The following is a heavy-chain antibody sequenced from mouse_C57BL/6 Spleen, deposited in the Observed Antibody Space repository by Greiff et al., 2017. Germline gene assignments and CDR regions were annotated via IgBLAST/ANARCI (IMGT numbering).Heavy chain of an antibody. CDR1: GFTFSDYG. V-gene: IGHV5-17*01. J-gene: IGHJ4*01. CDR2: ISSGSSTI. D-gene: IGHD2-5*01. Sequence: EVKLMESGGGLVKPGGSLKLSCAASGFTFSDYGMHWVRQAPEKGLEWVAYISSGSSTIYYADTVKGRFTISRDNAKNTLFLQMTSLRSEDTAMYYCARRDYSTAMDYWGQGTSVTVSS. CDR3: ARRDYSTAMDY.